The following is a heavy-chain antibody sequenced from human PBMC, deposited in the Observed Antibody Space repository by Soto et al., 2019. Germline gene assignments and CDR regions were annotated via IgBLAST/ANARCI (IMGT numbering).Heavy chain of an antibody. D-gene: IGHD6-19*01. CDR1: GFTLSSYS. Sequence: EVQLVESGGGLVQPGGSLRLSCAASGFTLSSYSMHWVRQAPGKGLEWVSYISGSGGTLYYADSVKGRFTISRDNAQNSLSVQMNSLRDEDTAVYFCARETGLRSSGWSYYFDFWGQGTLVTVSS. V-gene: IGHV3-48*02. CDR2: ISGSGGTL. CDR3: ARETGLRSSGWSYYFDF. J-gene: IGHJ4*02.